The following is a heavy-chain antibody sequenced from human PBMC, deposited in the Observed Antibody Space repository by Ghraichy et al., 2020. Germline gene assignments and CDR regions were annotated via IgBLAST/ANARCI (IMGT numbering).Heavy chain of an antibody. Sequence: GGSLRLSCAASGFTFSSYAMSWVRQAPGKGLEWVSAISGSGGSTYYADSVKGRFTISRDNSKNTLYLQMNSLRAEDTAVYYCAKRRDGYKNRYHQYFQHWGQGTLVTVSS. V-gene: IGHV3-23*01. J-gene: IGHJ1*01. CDR3: AKRRDGYKNRYHQYFQH. D-gene: IGHD5-24*01. CDR1: GFTFSSYA. CDR2: ISGSGGST.